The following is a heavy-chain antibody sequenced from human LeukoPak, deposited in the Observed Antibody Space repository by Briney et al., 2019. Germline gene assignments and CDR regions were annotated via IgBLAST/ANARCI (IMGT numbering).Heavy chain of an antibody. CDR2: INHGGST. D-gene: IGHD6-19*01. V-gene: IGHV4-34*01. Sequence: PSETLSLTCAVDGGSFSGYYWSWIRQPPGKGLEWIGEINHGGSTNYNPSLKSRATISVNTSKNQFSLKLSAWTVADPPAFYCGRARRTALAGTYYYYYSMYAWGQGTTVTAS. CDR3: GRARRTALAGTYYYYYSMYA. J-gene: IGHJ6*02. CDR1: GGSFSGYY.